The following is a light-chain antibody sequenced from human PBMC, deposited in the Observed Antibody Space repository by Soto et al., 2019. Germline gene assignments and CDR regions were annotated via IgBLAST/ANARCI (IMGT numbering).Light chain of an antibody. CDR1: SSNIGSNY. Sequence: QSVLTQPPSASVTPGQRVTISCCGSSSNIGSNYVYWYQQLPGTAPKLLIYRNNQRPSGVPDRFSGSKSGTSASLAISGLRSEDEADYYCAAWDDSLSGVVFGGGTKVTVL. V-gene: IGLV1-47*01. J-gene: IGLJ2*01. CDR2: RNN. CDR3: AAWDDSLSGVV.